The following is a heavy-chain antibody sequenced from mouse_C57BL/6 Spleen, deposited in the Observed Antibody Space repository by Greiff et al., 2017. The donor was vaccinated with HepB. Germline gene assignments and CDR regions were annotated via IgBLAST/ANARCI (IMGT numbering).Heavy chain of an antibody. V-gene: IGHV5-9-1*02. Sequence: EVKVVESGAGLVKPGGSLKLSCAASGFTFSSYAMSWVRQTPEKRLEWVAYISSGGDYIYYADTVKGRITISRDNTRNTLYLQMSSLKSEDTAMYYCTRNGDSPGYFYAMDYWGQGTSVTVSS. J-gene: IGHJ4*01. CDR3: TRNGDSPGYFYAMDY. CDR1: GFTFSSYA. CDR2: ISSGGDYI. D-gene: IGHD3-2*02.